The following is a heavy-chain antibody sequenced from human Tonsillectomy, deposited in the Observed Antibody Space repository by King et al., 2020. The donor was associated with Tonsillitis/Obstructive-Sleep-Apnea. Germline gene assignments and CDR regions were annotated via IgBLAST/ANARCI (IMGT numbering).Heavy chain of an antibody. CDR1: GFTFDDYA. J-gene: IGHJ6*03. D-gene: IGHD2-2*01. Sequence: VQLVESGGGLVQPGRSLRLSCAASGFTFDDYAMHWVRQAPGKGLEWVSRISWNSESIAYADSVKGRFTISRDNAKNSLYLQMNSLRAEDTALYYCAKSGQLPWGPNYYYMDVWGKGTTVTVSS. CDR3: AKSGQLPWGPNYYYMDV. CDR2: ISWNSESI. V-gene: IGHV3-9*01.